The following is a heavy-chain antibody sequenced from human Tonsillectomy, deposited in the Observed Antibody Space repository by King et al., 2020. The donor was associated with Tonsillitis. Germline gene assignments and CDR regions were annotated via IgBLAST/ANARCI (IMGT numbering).Heavy chain of an antibody. J-gene: IGHJ6*02. CDR3: ARDVIVVLISTFSMDV. D-gene: IGHD3-22*01. CDR2: ISYDGSNK. CDR1: GFTFSSYA. V-gene: IGHV3-30-3*01. Sequence: VQLVESGGGVVQPGRSLRLSCAASGFTFSSYAMHWVRQAPGKGLEWVAVISYDGSNKYYADSVKGRFTISRDNSKNTLYLQMNSLRAEDTAVYYCARDVIVVLISTFSMDVWGQGTTVTVSS.